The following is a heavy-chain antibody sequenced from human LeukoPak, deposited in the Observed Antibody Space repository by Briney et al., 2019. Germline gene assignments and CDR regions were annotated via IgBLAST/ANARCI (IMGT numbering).Heavy chain of an antibody. V-gene: IGHV4-34*01. CDR2: INHRGST. CDR1: GGSFSGYY. Sequence: SETLSLTCAVYGGSFSGYYWSWIRQPPGKGLEWIGEINHRGSTNYNPSLKSRVTISVDTSKNQFSLKLSSVTAADTAVYYCARGIITMVRGVKQGKYYFDYWGQGTLVTVSS. CDR3: ARGIITMVRGVKQGKYYFDY. D-gene: IGHD3-10*01. J-gene: IGHJ4*02.